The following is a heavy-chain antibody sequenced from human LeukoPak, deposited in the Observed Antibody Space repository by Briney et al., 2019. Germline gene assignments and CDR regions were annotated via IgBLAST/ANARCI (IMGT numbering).Heavy chain of an antibody. V-gene: IGHV3-23*01. CDR1: GFTFSSSA. CDR3: AKVDYYPLWCFDY. D-gene: IGHD3-10*01. CDR2: ISGSGGST. Sequence: PGGSLRLSCEASGFTFSSSAMSWVRQAPGKGLEWVSAISGSGGSTYYADSVKGRFTISRDNSKNTLYLQMNSLRAEDTAVYYCAKVDYYPLWCFDYWGQGTLVTVSS. J-gene: IGHJ4*02.